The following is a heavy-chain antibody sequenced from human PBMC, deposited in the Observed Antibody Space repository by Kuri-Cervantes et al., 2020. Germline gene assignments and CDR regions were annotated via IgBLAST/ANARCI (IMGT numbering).Heavy chain of an antibody. CDR2: MNPNSGNT. CDR3: ARGGEVLLWFGETGDAFDI. Sequence: ASVKVSCKASGYTFTSYGISWVRQATGQGLEWMGWMNPNSGNTGYAQKFQGRVTMTRNTSISTAYMELSSLRSEDTAVYYCARGGEVLLWFGETGDAFDIWGQGTMVTVSS. D-gene: IGHD3-10*01. J-gene: IGHJ3*02. V-gene: IGHV1-8*02. CDR1: GYTFTSYG.